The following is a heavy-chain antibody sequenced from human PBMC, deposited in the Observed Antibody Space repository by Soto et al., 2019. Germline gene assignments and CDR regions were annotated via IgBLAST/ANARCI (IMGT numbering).Heavy chain of an antibody. CDR2: ISAYNGNT. Sequence: QVQLVQSGAEVKKPGASVKVSCKASGYTFTNFGISWVRQATGQGLEWMGWISAYNGNTNYAQNFQGRVTMTTDTTTSTAYMELSRLRSDDTAEYYGARVGNPIDSCGQGTLVTVSS. V-gene: IGHV1-18*01. D-gene: IGHD7-27*01. CDR1: GYTFTNFG. J-gene: IGHJ4*02. CDR3: ARVGNPIDS.